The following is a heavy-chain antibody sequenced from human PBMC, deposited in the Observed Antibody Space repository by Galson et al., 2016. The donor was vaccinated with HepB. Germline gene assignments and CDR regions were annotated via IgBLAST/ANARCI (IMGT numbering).Heavy chain of an antibody. D-gene: IGHD3-22*01. Sequence: SLRLSCAASGFTFTCYTMHWVRQAPGKRLEYVSSISSNGIVTYYTDSVKGRFTISRDNSKNTLYLKMTSLRTEDTAVYYCVQGGYYERSGLFDSWGQGTLITVSS. CDR3: VQGGYYERSGLFDS. V-gene: IGHV3-64D*06. CDR1: GFTFTCYT. J-gene: IGHJ4*02. CDR2: ISSNGIVT.